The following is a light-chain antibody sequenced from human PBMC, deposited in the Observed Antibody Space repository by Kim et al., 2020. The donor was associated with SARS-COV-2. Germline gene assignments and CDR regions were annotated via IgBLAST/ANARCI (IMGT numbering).Light chain of an antibody. CDR3: QQYNTWTSLS. CDR1: QSINNK. J-gene: IGKJ4*01. CDR2: DAS. Sequence: TPGETDTLSCRASQSINNKLAWYQQKHGQAPRLLIYDASTRATGISARFSGSGSGTEVTLTIGSLQSEDFAVYHVQQYNTWTSLSFGGGTKVDIK. V-gene: IGKV3-15*01.